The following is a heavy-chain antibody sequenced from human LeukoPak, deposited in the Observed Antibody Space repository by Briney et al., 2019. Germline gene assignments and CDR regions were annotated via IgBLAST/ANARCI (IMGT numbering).Heavy chain of an antibody. Sequence: GASVKVSCKASGYTFTGYYMHWVRQAPGQGLEWMGWINPNSGGTNYAQKFQGRVTMTRDTSISTAYMELSRLRSDDTAVYYCARGALPETGLFDYWGQGTLVTVSS. CDR2: INPNSGGT. CDR3: ARGALPETGLFDY. CDR1: GYTFTGYY. D-gene: IGHD1-14*01. J-gene: IGHJ4*02. V-gene: IGHV1-2*02.